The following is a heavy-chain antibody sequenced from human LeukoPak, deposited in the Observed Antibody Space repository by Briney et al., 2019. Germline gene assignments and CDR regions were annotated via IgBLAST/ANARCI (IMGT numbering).Heavy chain of an antibody. V-gene: IGHV4-39*07. CDR3: ARGVTMVRGVSWFDP. J-gene: IGHJ5*02. CDR2: IYYSGST. Sequence: SETLSLTCTVSGGSISSSSYYWGWIRQPPGKGLEWIESIYYSGSTYYNPSLKSRVTISVDTSKNQFSLKLSSVTAADTAVYYCARGVTMVRGVSWFDPWGQGTLVTVSS. D-gene: IGHD3-10*01. CDR1: GGSISSSSYY.